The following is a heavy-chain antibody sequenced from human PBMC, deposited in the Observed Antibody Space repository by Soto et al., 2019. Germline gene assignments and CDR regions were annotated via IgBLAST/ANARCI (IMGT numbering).Heavy chain of an antibody. V-gene: IGHV3-66*01. CDR2: IYTGGGT. Sequence: EVQLVESGGGLVQPGGSLRLSCAASELTVSTNHMSWGRQAPGKGLEWVSVIYTGGGTHYADSVKGRFTISRDNSKNTVNLQMNSLRPEDTAVYYCARDGSGHWGQGTLVTVSS. J-gene: IGHJ4*02. CDR3: ARDGSGH. CDR1: ELTVSTNH.